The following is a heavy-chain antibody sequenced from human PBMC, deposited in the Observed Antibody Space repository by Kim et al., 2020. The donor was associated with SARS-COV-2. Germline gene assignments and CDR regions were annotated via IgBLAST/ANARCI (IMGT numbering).Heavy chain of an antibody. J-gene: IGHJ4*02. CDR1: GYTFTGYY. Sequence: ASVKVSCKASGYTFTGYYMHWVRQAPGQGLEWMGWINPNSGGTNYAQKFQGRVTMTRDTSISTAYMELSRLRSDDTAVYYCERARRYFDWPMFDYWGQGTLVTVSS. CDR2: INPNSGGT. D-gene: IGHD3-9*01. CDR3: ERARRYFDWPMFDY. V-gene: IGHV1-2*02.